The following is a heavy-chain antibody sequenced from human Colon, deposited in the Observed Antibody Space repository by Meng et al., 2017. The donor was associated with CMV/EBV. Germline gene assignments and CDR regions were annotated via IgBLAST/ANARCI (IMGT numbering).Heavy chain of an antibody. CDR3: ARGHGSGYYGSGSYLNWFDP. CDR2: INHSGST. V-gene: IGHV4-34*01. J-gene: IGHJ5*02. Sequence: SGYYWSWIRQPPGKGLEWIGEINHSGSTNYNPSLKSRVTISVDTSKNQFSLKLSSVTAADTAVYYCARGHGSGYYGSGSYLNWFDPWGQGTLVTVSS. D-gene: IGHD3-10*01. CDR1: SGYY.